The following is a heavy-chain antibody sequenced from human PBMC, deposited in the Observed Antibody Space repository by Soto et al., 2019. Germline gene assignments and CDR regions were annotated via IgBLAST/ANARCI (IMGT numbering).Heavy chain of an antibody. CDR1: GGSISSGGYY. J-gene: IGHJ4*02. CDR2: IYYSGST. CDR3: ARGRSITIFGVVPPLFDY. D-gene: IGHD3-3*01. V-gene: IGHV4-31*03. Sequence: PSETLSLTCTVSGGSISSGGYYWSWIRQHPGKGLEWIGYIYYSGSTYYNPSLKSRVTISVDTSKNQLSLKLSSVTAADTAVYYCARGRSITIFGVVPPLFDYWGQGTLVTVSS.